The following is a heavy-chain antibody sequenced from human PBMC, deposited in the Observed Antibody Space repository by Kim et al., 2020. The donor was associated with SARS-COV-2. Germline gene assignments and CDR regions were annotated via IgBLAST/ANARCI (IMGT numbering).Heavy chain of an antibody. V-gene: IGHV4-4*02. D-gene: IGHD3-10*01. Sequence: SETLSLTCAVSGGSISSSNWWSWVRQPPGKGLEWIGEIYHSGSTNYNPSLKSRVTISVDKSKNQFSLKLSSVTAADTAVYYCARDRHYYGSGFRYGMDVWGQGTTVTVSS. J-gene: IGHJ6*02. CDR1: GGSISSSNW. CDR3: ARDRHYYGSGFRYGMDV. CDR2: IYHSGST.